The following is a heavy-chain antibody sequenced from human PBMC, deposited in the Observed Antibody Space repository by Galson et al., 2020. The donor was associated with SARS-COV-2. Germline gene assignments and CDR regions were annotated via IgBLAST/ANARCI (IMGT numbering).Heavy chain of an antibody. CDR2: IYPDDSDT. Sequence: GESLKISCKGSGYILSNYWIGWVRQMPGKGLEWMGIIYPDDSDTRYSPSFQGQVTISADKSINTAYLQWSSLKASDTAIYYCARQEQLAYFDFWGQGTLVTVSS. V-gene: IGHV5-51*01. CDR1: GYILSNYW. CDR3: ARQEQLAYFDF. D-gene: IGHD1-26*01. J-gene: IGHJ4*02.